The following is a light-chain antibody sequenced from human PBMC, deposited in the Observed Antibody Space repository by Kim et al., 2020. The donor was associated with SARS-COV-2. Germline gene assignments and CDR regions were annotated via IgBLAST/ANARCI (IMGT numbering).Light chain of an antibody. CDR2: DAS. CDR3: QQYNTYPRT. V-gene: IGKV1-5*01. CDR1: QSIRNG. Sequence: ASVGERVTITCRASQSIRNGLAWYQQKPGEAPRLLIYDASSLECGVPSRLSGSGAGTEFTLTISSLQPEDFATYYCQQYNTYPRTFGGGTKVDIK. J-gene: IGKJ4*01.